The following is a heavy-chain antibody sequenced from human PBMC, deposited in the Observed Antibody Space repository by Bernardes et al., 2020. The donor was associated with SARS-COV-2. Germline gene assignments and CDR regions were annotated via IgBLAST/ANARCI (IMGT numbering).Heavy chain of an antibody. V-gene: IGHV3-7*01. D-gene: IGHD3-9*01. J-gene: IGHJ4*02. CDR2: IKGDGSQR. CDR3: ARIDEATGRDY. CDR1: GFIFSSYW. Sequence: GGSLRLSCAASGFIFSSYWMSWVRQAPGKGLEWVANIKGDGSQRSSVDFVRGRFTISRDNAKNLLYLQMNSLRAEDTAVYYCARIDEATGRDYWGQGTLVTVSS.